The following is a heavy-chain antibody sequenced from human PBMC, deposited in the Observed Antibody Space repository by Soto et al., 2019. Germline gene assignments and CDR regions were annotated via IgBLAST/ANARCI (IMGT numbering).Heavy chain of an antibody. J-gene: IGHJ4*02. V-gene: IGHV3-30*18. CDR3: VKGSDVARQELDY. D-gene: IGHD3-3*01. CDR1: EFTFSNFG. CDR2: ISADGSDK. Sequence: QVQLVESGGGVVQPGRSLRLSCAASEFTFSNFGMHWVRQAPGKGLEWVAAISADGSDKYFSGSVKGRFTISRDNSKNTLFLQMNSQRVEDTAVYYCVKGSDVARQELDYWGQGTLVTVSS.